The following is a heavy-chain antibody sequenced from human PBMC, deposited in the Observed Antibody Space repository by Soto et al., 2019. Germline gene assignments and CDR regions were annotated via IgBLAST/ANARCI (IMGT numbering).Heavy chain of an antibody. J-gene: IGHJ4*02. CDR1: GFTFSSYG. CDR3: ARVSKGGIASAGSLGY. CDR2: IWYDGSNK. Sequence: QVQLVESGGGVVQPGRSLRLSCAASGFTFSSYGMHWVRQAPGKGLEWVAVIWYDGSNKYYADSVKGRFTISRDNSKNTLYLQMNSLRADDTAVYYCARVSKGGIASAGSLGYWGQGTLVTVSS. V-gene: IGHV3-33*01. D-gene: IGHD6-13*01.